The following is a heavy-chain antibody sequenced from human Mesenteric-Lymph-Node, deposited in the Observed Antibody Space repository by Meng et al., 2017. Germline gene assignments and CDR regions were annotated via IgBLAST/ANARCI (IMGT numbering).Heavy chain of an antibody. CDR3: ARSIAVAGTDFDY. D-gene: IGHD6-19*01. J-gene: IGHJ4*02. V-gene: IGHV1-69*06. CDR1: GGTFSSYA. CDR2: IIPIFGTA. Sequence: QVQVVQSGAEVKKPGPSVKVSCKASGGTFSSYASRWVRQAPGQGLEWMEGIIPIFGTANYAQKFQGRVTITADKSTSTAYMELSSLRSEDTAVYYCARSIAVAGTDFDYWGQGTLVTVSS.